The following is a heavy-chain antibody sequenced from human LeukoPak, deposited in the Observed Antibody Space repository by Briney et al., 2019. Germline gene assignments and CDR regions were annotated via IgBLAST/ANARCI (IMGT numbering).Heavy chain of an antibody. CDR1: GGSISSSSYY. D-gene: IGHD6-19*01. CDR2: IYYSGST. V-gene: IGHV4-39*01. CDR3: ARRLASGWYGYYFDY. Sequence: SETLSLTCTVSGGSISSSSYYCGWIRQPPGKGLEWIGSIYYSGSTYYNPPLKSRVTISVDTSKNQFSLKLSSVTAADTAMYYCARRLASGWYGYYFDYWGQGTLVTVSS. J-gene: IGHJ4*02.